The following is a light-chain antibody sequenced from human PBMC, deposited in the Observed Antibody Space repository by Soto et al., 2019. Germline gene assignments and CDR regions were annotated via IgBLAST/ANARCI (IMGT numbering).Light chain of an antibody. CDR1: QSVRSN. J-gene: IGKJ1*01. V-gene: IGKV3-15*01. Sequence: EIVMTQSPATLSVSPGERATLSCRASQSVRSNLAWYQQKPGQAPRLLIYGASTRATGIPARFSGSGSGTEFSFTVSSLQSEDFAVYYCLKYNTWVPTFGQGTKVEIK. CDR2: GAS. CDR3: LKYNTWVPT.